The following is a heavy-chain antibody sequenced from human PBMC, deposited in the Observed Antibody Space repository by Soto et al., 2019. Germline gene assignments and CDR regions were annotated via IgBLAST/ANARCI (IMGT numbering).Heavy chain of an antibody. D-gene: IGHD6-6*01. CDR1: GFTFDDYA. CDR2: LSWNGDYT. Sequence: EVQLVESGGGLVQPGRSLRLSCAVSGFTFDDYAMHWVRQAPGKGLEWVSGLSWNGDYTGYADSVKGRFTNSRDNTKNSLYLQMTSLRAEDTALYYCAKGTRSSYYYGMDVWGQGTTVTVSS. V-gene: IGHV3-9*01. J-gene: IGHJ6*02. CDR3: AKGTRSSYYYGMDV.